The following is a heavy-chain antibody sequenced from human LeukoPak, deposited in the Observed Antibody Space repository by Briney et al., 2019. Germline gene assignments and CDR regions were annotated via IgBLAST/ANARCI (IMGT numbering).Heavy chain of an antibody. CDR3: ARDQAEYSSSQGPFDI. CDR1: GGSISSSSYY. D-gene: IGHD6-6*01. CDR2: IYYSGST. Sequence: SETLSLTCTVSGGSISSSSYYWGWIRQPPGKGLEWIGSIYYSGSTYYNPSLKSRVTISVDTSKNQFSLKLSSVTAADTAVYYCARDQAEYSSSQGPFDIWGQGTMVTVSS. V-gene: IGHV4-39*07. J-gene: IGHJ3*02.